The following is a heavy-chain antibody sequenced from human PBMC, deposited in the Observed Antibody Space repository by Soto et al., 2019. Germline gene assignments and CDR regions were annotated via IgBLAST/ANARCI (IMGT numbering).Heavy chain of an antibody. Sequence: PSETLSLTCVVSGYSFNSVHFWGWIRQPPGKGLQWIGSLSQNGGTYRNPSLRSRVTLSVDTSKNQFSLKLTSVTAEDAAVYYCAAATLPGARFYGMDVWGQGSTVTVSS. CDR1: GYSFNSVHF. D-gene: IGHD2-2*01. V-gene: IGHV4-38-2*01. CDR2: LSQNGGT. CDR3: AAATLPGARFYGMDV. J-gene: IGHJ6*02.